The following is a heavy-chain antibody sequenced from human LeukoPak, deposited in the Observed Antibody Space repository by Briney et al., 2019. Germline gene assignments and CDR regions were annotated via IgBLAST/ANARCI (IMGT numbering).Heavy chain of an antibody. Sequence: GASVKLSCKASGYTFTSYGISWVRQAPGHGLEWMEWISAYNVNTNYAQKLQGRVTMTTDTSTSTAYMELRSLRSDDTAVYYCARGRRYYDFWSGAENYYYYGMDVWGQGTTVTVSS. CDR2: ISAYNVNT. CDR1: GYTFTSYG. J-gene: IGHJ6*02. D-gene: IGHD3-3*01. V-gene: IGHV1-18*01. CDR3: ARGRRYYDFWSGAENYYYYGMDV.